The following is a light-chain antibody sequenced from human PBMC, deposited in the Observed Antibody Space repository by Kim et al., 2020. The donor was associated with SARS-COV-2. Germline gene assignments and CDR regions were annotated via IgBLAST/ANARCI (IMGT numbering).Light chain of an antibody. J-gene: IGLJ3*02. V-gene: IGLV4-69*01. CDR2: LNSDGSH. CDR3: QTWGTGPV. Sequence: SVKLTCSLSSGHSSYAIAWHQQQPGKGPRYLMKLNSDGSHSKGDGIPDRFSGSSSGAERYLTISSLQSEDEADYYCQTWGTGPVFGGGTQLTVL. CDR1: SGHSSYA.